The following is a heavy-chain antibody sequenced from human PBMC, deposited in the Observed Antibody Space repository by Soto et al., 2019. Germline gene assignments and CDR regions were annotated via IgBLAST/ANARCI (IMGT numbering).Heavy chain of an antibody. CDR1: GFTFINAW. CDR3: TTYDFWSGYYRPPGYGMDV. V-gene: IGHV3-15*01. J-gene: IGHJ6*02. D-gene: IGHD3-3*01. CDR2: IKSKTDGGTT. Sequence: AWGSLRLSCEASGFTFINAWIICCRHPPFKGLEWVGRIKSKTDGGTTDYAAPVKGRFTISRDDSKNTLYLQMNSLKTEDTAVYYCTTYDFWSGYYRPPGYGMDVWGQGTTVTVSS.